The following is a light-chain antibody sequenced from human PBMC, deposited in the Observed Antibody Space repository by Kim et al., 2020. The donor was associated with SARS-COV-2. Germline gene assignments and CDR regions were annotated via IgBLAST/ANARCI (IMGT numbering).Light chain of an antibody. CDR3: QQRSNWPVT. J-gene: IGKJ4*01. Sequence: SPGESATSSCRASQKVSRNLAWYQQKAGPPPRLLIYDASSRATCIPDKFSGSGSGTDFTLTISSLGAEDFAVYYCQQRSNWPVTFGGGTKVDIK. V-gene: IGKV3D-20*02. CDR1: QKVSRN. CDR2: DAS.